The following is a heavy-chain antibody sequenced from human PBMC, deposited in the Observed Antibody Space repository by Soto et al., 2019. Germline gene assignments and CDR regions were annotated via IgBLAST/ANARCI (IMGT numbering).Heavy chain of an antibody. CDR2: IIPIFGTA. CDR1: GGTFSSYA. D-gene: IGHD3-22*01. Sequence: ASVKVSCKASGGTFSSYAISWVRQAPGQGLEWMGGIIPIFGTANYAQKFQGRVTITADESTSTAYMELSSLRSEDTAVYYCARDYYDSSGYFLRVWFDPWGQGTLVTVSS. J-gene: IGHJ5*02. CDR3: ARDYYDSSGYFLRVWFDP. V-gene: IGHV1-69*13.